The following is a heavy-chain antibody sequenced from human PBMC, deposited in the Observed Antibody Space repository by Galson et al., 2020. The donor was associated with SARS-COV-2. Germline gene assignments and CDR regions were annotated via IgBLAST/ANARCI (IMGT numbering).Heavy chain of an antibody. V-gene: IGHV3-21*01. CDR2: ISSSSSYI. J-gene: IGHJ5*02. D-gene: IGHD1-26*01. Sequence: NSGRSLRLSCAASGFTFSSYSMNWVRQAPGKGLEWVSSISSSSSYIYYADSVKGRFTISRDNAKNSLYLQMNSLRAEDTAVYYCARGAGATNNGFDPWGQGTRVTVSS. CDR3: ARGAGATNNGFDP. CDR1: GFTFSSYS.